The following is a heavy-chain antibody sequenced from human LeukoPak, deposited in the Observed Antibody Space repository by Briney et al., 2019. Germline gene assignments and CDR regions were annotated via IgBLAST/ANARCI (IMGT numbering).Heavy chain of an antibody. Sequence: GGSLRLSCAASGFTVSSNYMSWVRQAPGKGLEWVSVIYSGGSTYYADSVTGRFTISRDNSKNTLYLQMNSLRAEDTAVYYCARTTQTYYDFWSGYYRRASDYYGMDVWGQGTTVTVSS. CDR3: ARTTQTYYDFWSGYYRRASDYYGMDV. CDR1: GFTVSSNY. CDR2: IYSGGST. V-gene: IGHV3-53*01. J-gene: IGHJ6*02. D-gene: IGHD3-3*01.